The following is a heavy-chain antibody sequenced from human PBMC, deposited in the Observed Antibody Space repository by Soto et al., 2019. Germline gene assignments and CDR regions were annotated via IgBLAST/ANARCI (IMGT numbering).Heavy chain of an antibody. J-gene: IGHJ4*02. Sequence: EVQLVESGGGLVQPGGSLRLSSVASGFPFSSHWMSWVRQAPGKGLEWVANIKQDGSEEHYVDSVKGRFTVSRDNAKNSLHLQMNSLRAEDTAVYYCARVVGATNTLHNWGQGTLVTVSS. CDR1: GFPFSSHW. CDR2: IKQDGSEE. V-gene: IGHV3-7*01. D-gene: IGHD1-26*01. CDR3: ARVVGATNTLHN.